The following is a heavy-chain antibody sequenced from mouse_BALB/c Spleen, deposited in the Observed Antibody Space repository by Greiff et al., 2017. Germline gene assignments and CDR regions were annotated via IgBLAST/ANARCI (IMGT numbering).Heavy chain of an antibody. CDR3: AKHGKSGNSYWYFDV. V-gene: IGHV2-6-5*01. D-gene: IGHD1-3*01. Sequence: QVQLKQSGPGLVAPSQSLSITCTVSGFSLTDYGVSWIRQPPGKGLEWLGVIWGGGSTYYNSALKSRLSISKDNSKSQVFLKMNSLQTDDTAMYYCAKHGKSGNSYWYFDVWGAGTTVTVSS. J-gene: IGHJ1*01. CDR1: GFSLTDYG. CDR2: IWGGGST.